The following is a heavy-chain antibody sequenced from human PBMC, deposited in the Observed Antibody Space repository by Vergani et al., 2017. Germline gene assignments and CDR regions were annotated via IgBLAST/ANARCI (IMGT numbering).Heavy chain of an antibody. D-gene: IGHD3-3*01. J-gene: IGHJ5*02. Sequence: QVPLQESGPGLVQSSETLSPPRCVSFDSIRNLYCNWIPQPPGKGREWIGSIYYSEKTNYNPSLKTRVTSSVDTSKNQFSLTLTTVTAADTAVYYCASDTQSGQRADRWGQGILVTVTS. CDR3: ASDTQSGQRADR. CDR1: FDSIRNLY. CDR2: IYYSEKT. V-gene: IGHV4-59*11.